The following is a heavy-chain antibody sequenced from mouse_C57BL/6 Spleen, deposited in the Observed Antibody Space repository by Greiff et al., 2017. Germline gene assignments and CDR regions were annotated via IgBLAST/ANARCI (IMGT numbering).Heavy chain of an antibody. CDR1: GYTFTSYW. Sequence: QVQLKQSGAELVRPGTSVKLSCKASGYTFTSYWMHWVKQRPGQGLEWIGVIDPSDSYTNYNQKFKGKATLTVDTSSSTAYMQLSSLTSEDSAVYYCARENPYYAMDYWGQGTSVTVSS. V-gene: IGHV1-59*01. CDR2: IDPSDSYT. J-gene: IGHJ4*01. CDR3: ARENPYYAMDY.